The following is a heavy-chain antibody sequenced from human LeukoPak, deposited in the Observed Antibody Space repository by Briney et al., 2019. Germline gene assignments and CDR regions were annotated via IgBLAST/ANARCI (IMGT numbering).Heavy chain of an antibody. V-gene: IGHV3-49*03. CDR3: ARDQLGGDPGNYYYYYMDV. D-gene: IGHD4-17*01. J-gene: IGHJ6*03. Sequence: GRSLRLSCTTSGFTFGDYAMGWFRQAPGKGLEWVGFIRSKIYGGAIEYAASVKGRFTISRDDSKSIAYLQMNSLRTEDTGLYYCARDQLGGDPGNYYYYYMDVWGKGTTVTVPS. CDR2: IRSKIYGGAI. CDR1: GFTFGDYA.